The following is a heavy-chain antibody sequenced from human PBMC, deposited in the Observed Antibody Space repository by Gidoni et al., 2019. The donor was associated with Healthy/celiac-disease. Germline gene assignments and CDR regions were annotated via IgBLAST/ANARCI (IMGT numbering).Heavy chain of an antibody. Sequence: QLQLQESGSGLVKPEQTLYLTCAVAGGSISSGGSSWSWIRQPPGKGLEWIGYIYHSGSTYYNPSLKSRVTISVDRSKNQFSLKLSSVTAADTAVYYCARARTGESYYYYYMDVWGKGTTVTVSS. CDR3: ARARTGESYYYYYMDV. D-gene: IGHD3-16*01. J-gene: IGHJ6*03. CDR2: IYHSGST. V-gene: IGHV4-30-2*01. CDR1: GGSISSGGSS.